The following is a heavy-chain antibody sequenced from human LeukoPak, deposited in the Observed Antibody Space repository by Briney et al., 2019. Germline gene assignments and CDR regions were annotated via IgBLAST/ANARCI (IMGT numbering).Heavy chain of an antibody. V-gene: IGHV1-2*02. Sequence: ASVKVSCKASGYTFTVYYMHWVRQAPGQGLEWMGWINPNSGGTNYAQKFQGRVTMTRDTSISTAYMELSRLRSDDTAVYYCARAGDYYDSSGHDYWGQGTLVTVSS. CDR1: GYTFTVYY. CDR3: ARAGDYYDSSGHDY. D-gene: IGHD3-22*01. J-gene: IGHJ4*02. CDR2: INPNSGGT.